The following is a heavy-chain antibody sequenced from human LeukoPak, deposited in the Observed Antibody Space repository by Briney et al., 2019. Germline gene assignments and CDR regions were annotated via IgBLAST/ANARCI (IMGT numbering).Heavy chain of an antibody. CDR1: GFTFSSYS. V-gene: IGHV3-21*01. Sequence: PGGSLRLSCAASGFTFSSYSMNWVRQAPGKGLEWVSSISSSSYIYYADSVKGRFTISRDNAKNSLYLQMNSLSAEDTAVYYCARGYSSSWHHYYYYMDVWGKGTTVTVSS. J-gene: IGHJ6*03. CDR3: ARGYSSSWHHYYYYMDV. CDR2: ISSSSYI. D-gene: IGHD6-13*01.